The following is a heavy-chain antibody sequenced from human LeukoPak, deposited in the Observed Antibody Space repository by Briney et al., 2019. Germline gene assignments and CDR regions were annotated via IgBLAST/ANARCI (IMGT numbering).Heavy chain of an antibody. CDR3: AKDRSIILWFRELLGY. J-gene: IGHJ4*02. D-gene: IGHD3-10*01. V-gene: IGHV3-23*01. CDR2: ISGSGGST. Sequence: GGSLRLSCAASGFTFSSYAMSWVRQAPGKGLEWVSAISGSGGSTYYADSVKGRFTISRDNSKNTLYLQMNSLRAEDTAVYYCAKDRSIILWFRELLGYWGQGTLVTVSS. CDR1: GFTFSSYA.